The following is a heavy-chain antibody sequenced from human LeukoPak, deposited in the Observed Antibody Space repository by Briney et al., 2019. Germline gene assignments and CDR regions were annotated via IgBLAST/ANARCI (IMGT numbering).Heavy chain of an antibody. D-gene: IGHD3-3*01. Sequence: GGSLRLSCSASGFSFRDSYMSWVRQASGKGLEWISYISGSSSTVYYRDSVKGRFTISRDNAKNTLSLQMDRLTVEDTAVYYCATSEDFWSSYTIDFWGRGTLVTVSS. V-gene: IGHV3-11*04. CDR2: ISGSSSTV. J-gene: IGHJ4*02. CDR1: GFSFRDSY. CDR3: ATSEDFWSSYTIDF.